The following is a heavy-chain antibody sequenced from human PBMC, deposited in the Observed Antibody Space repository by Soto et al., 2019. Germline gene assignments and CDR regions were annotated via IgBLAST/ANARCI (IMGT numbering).Heavy chain of an antibody. V-gene: IGHV4-34*01. CDR1: GGSFSGYY. Sequence: SETLSLTCAVYGGSFSGYYWSWIRQPPGKGLEWTGEINHSGSTNYNPSLKSRVTISVDTSKNQFSLKLSSVTAADTAVYYCARGRITIFGVVIVYYGMDVWGQGTTVTVSS. D-gene: IGHD3-3*01. J-gene: IGHJ6*02. CDR3: ARGRITIFGVVIVYYGMDV. CDR2: INHSGST.